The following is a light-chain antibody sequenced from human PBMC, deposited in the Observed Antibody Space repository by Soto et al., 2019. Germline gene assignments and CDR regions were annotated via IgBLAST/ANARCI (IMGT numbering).Light chain of an antibody. CDR1: QSINSRY. V-gene: IGKV3D-20*02. Sequence: EIVMTQSPDTLSFSPWEGTTLSCMASQSINSRYVAWYQQSPGQAPRLLIYGASTRAPGIPARFSGSGSGTDFPLTISTLEPEDFAFYYCQQRSSWPITFGQGTRLETK. J-gene: IGKJ5*01. CDR2: GAS. CDR3: QQRSSWPIT.